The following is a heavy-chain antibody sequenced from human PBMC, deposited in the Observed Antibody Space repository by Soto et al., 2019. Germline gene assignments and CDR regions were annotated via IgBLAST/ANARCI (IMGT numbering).Heavy chain of an antibody. J-gene: IGHJ5*01. Sequence: GSLRLSCAASGFTFSRYGMNWLRQAPGKGLEWVASISSSTSYVYYADSVKGRFSTSRDDAKNILYLEMYALRTEDTAVYYCARDPSEGRVGNWFESWGQGTLVTVSS. V-gene: IGHV3-21*06. CDR1: GFTFSRYG. CDR2: ISSSTSYV. D-gene: IGHD2-2*01. CDR3: ARDPSEGRVGNWFES.